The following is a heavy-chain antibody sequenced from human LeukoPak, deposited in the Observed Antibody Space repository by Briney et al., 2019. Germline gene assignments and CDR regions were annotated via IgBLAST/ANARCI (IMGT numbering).Heavy chain of an antibody. V-gene: IGHV3-9*01. CDR1: GFTFDVYA. CDR3: AKDSKLALLRGYFDY. CDR2: ISWNSGSI. J-gene: IGHJ4*02. D-gene: IGHD1-7*01. Sequence: GRSLRLSCAASGFTFDVYAMHWVRHAPGKGLEWVSGISWNSGSIGYADSVKGRFTISRDNAKNSLYLQMNSQRAGDRAVFYCAKDSKLALLRGYFDYWGQGTLVTVSS.